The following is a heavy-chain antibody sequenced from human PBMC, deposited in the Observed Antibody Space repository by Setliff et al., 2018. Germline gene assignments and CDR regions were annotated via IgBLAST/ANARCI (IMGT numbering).Heavy chain of an antibody. J-gene: IGHJ6*03. D-gene: IGHD3-22*01. CDR3: AREGVDSRSSTDYRYYMDV. CDR1: GYSFTVFG. V-gene: IGHV1-18*01. Sequence: ASVKVSCKTSGYSFTVFGISWVRQAPGQGLEWMGWISPYYGSTNYAQKFQGRVTMTTDTSTSTAYMELSSLRSEDTAVYYCAREGVDSRSSTDYRYYMDVWGKGTTVTVSS. CDR2: ISPYYGST.